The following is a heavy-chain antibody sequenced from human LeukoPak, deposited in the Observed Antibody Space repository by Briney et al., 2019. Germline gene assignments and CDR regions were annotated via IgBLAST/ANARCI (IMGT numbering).Heavy chain of an antibody. D-gene: IGHD3-22*01. V-gene: IGHV4-34*01. CDR3: ARDLVVTPFDY. CDR2: INHSGST. Sequence: SETLSLTCAVYGGSFSGYYWSWIRQPPGKGLEWIGEINHSGSTNYNPSLKSQVTISVDTSKNQFSLKLSSVTAADTAVYYCARDLVVTPFDYWGQGTLVTVSS. CDR1: GGSFSGYY. J-gene: IGHJ4*02.